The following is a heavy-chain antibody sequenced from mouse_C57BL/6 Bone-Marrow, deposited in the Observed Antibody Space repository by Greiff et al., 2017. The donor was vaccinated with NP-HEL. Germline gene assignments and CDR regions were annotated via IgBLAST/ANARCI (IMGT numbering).Heavy chain of an antibody. Sequence: EVNVVESGGGLVKPGGSLKLSCAASGFTFSSYTMSWVRQTPEKRLEWVATISGGGGNTYYPDSVKGRFTISRDNAKNTLYLQMSSLRSEDTALYYCARQGVFAWFAYWGQGTLVTVSA. CDR3: ARQGVFAWFAY. CDR2: ISGGGGNT. V-gene: IGHV5-9*01. CDR1: GFTFSSYT. J-gene: IGHJ3*01.